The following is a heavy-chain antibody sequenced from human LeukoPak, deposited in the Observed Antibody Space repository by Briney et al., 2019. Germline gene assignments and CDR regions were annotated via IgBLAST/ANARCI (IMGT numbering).Heavy chain of an antibody. Sequence: GGSLRLSCAASGFTFSSYAMSWVRQAPGKGLEYVSAISSNGGSTYYANSVKGRFTISRGNSKNTLYLQMGSLRAEDMAVYYCARSDIVATWADYWGQGTLVTVSS. CDR1: GFTFSSYA. D-gene: IGHD5-12*01. V-gene: IGHV3-64*01. J-gene: IGHJ4*02. CDR3: ARSDIVATWADY. CDR2: ISSNGGST.